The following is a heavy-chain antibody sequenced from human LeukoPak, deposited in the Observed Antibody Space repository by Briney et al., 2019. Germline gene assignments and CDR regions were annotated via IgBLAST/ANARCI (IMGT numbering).Heavy chain of an antibody. CDR2: VSKDTVTK. J-gene: IGHJ4*02. D-gene: IGHD1-26*01. V-gene: IGHV3-30*03. CDR3: AGDRWRGAPDYFDC. CDR1: GFSLTHDA. Sequence: QSGGSLRLSCAASGFSLTHDAIHWVRQAPGKGLEWVAVVSKDTVTKFYRDSVKGRFTVSTDSSKNTVYLQMTGLRSEDTAVYYCAGDRWRGAPDYFDCWGQGTLVTVSS.